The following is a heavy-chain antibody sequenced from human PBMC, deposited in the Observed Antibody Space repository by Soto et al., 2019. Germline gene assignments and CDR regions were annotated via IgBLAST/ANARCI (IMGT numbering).Heavy chain of an antibody. CDR3: ARESSGIAVAGGGGYYYYYGMDV. Sequence: GASVKVSCKASGYTFTSYGISWVRQAPGQGLEWMGWISAYNGNTNYAQKLQGRVTMTTDTSTSTAYMELRSLRSDDTAVYYCARESSGIAVAGGGGYYYYYGMDVWGQGTTVTVSS. D-gene: IGHD6-19*01. CDR1: GYTFTSYG. V-gene: IGHV1-18*04. J-gene: IGHJ6*02. CDR2: ISAYNGNT.